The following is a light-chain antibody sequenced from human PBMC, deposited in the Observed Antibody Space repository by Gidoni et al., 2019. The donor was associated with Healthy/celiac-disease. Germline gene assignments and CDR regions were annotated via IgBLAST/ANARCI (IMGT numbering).Light chain of an antibody. CDR3: RQYYSYPPT. CDR2: AAS. CDR1: QGISSY. Sequence: AIRMTQSPSSFSASTGDRVTITCRASQGISSYLAWYQQKPGKAPKLLIYAASTLQSGVPSRFSGSGSGTDFSLTISCLQSEDVAPYFCRQYYSYPPTFGQGTKVEI. V-gene: IGKV1-8*01. J-gene: IGKJ1*01.